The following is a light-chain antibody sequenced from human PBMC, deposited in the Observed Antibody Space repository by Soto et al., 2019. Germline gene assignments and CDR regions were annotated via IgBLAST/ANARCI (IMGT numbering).Light chain of an antibody. J-gene: IGKJ4*01. CDR3: QKYNGAPLT. Sequence: DIQMTQSPSSLSASVGDRVTIACRASQGISIYLAWHQQKPGKVPQLLIYDASTLQSGVPSRFSGSGSGTEVTLTISGLQPEDVATYYCQKYNGAPLTFGGGTKVEIK. CDR1: QGISIY. V-gene: IGKV1-27*01. CDR2: DAS.